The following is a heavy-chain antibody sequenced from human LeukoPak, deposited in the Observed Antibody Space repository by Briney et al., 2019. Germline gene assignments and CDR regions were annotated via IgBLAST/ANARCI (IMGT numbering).Heavy chain of an antibody. J-gene: IGHJ6*04. D-gene: IGHD2-2*01. Sequence: GGSLRLSSAVSGLTFSTYAMSWVRQAPGRGLEWVSSISGNGDTTYYADSVRDRFTISRDNSKKTAYLQMNSLRAEDTAVYYAVANMYKYMDVWGKGTTVTVSS. CDR1: GLTFSTYA. V-gene: IGHV3-23*01. CDR2: ISGNGDTT. CDR3: VANMYKYMDV.